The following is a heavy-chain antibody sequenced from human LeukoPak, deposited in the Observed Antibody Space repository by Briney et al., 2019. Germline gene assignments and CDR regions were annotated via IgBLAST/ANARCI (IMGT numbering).Heavy chain of an antibody. CDR1: GFTFSSHS. CDR3: ARDSVPYYYDSSGLPPD. V-gene: IGHV3-21*01. D-gene: IGHD3-22*01. Sequence: GGSLRLSCAASGFTFSSHSMNWVRQAPGKGLEWVSSISSSSSYIYYADSVKGRFTISRDNAKNSLYLQMNSLRAEDTAVYYCARDSVPYYYDSSGLPPDWGQGTLVTVSS. CDR2: ISSSSSYI. J-gene: IGHJ4*02.